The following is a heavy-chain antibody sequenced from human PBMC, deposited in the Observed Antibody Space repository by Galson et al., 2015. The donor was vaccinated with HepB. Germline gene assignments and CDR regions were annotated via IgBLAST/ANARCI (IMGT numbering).Heavy chain of an antibody. CDR3: ARDLYSEWLLLHRRFDY. V-gene: IGHV1-18*04. D-gene: IGHD3-22*01. Sequence: SVKVSCKASGYTFTSYGISWVQQAPGQGLEWMGWISAYNGNTNYAQKLQGRVTTTTDTSTSTAYMELRSLRSDDTAVYYCARDLYSEWLLLHRRFDYWGQGTLVTVSS. CDR1: GYTFTSYG. J-gene: IGHJ4*02. CDR2: ISAYNGNT.